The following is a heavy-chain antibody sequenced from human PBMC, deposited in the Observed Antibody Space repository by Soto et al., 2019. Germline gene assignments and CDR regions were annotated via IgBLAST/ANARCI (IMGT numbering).Heavy chain of an antibody. CDR2: ISGSGGST. CDR3: AKDSMIVVVRPPDV. Sequence: GGSLRLSCAASGFTFSSYAMSWVRQAPGKWLEWVSAISGSGGSTYYADSVKGRFTISRDNSKKTLYLQMNSLRAEDTAVYYCAKDSMIVVVRPPDVWGQGXMVTVSS. D-gene: IGHD3-22*01. V-gene: IGHV3-23*01. CDR1: GFTFSSYA. J-gene: IGHJ3*01.